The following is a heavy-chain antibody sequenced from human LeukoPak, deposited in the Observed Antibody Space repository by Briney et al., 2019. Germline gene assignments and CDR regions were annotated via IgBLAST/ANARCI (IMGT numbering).Heavy chain of an antibody. CDR3: AQDAKSVILSRNAFHI. CDR2: ISWNSGSI. V-gene: IGHV3-9*03. D-gene: IGHD2-21*01. CDR1: GFTFDDYA. J-gene: IGHJ3*02. Sequence: PGRSLRLSCAASGFTFDDYAMHWVRQAPGKGLEWVSGISWNSGSIGYADSVKGRFTISRDNAKNSLYLQMNSLRAEDVALDYCAQDAKSVILSRNAFHIRGQGTMVTVSS.